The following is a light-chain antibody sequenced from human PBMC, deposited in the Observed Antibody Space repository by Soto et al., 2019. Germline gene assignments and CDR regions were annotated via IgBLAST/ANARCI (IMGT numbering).Light chain of an antibody. Sequence: QLVLTQSPSASASLGASVKLTCTLSRGHSNYAIAWHQQQPQKGPRFLERLHTDGRHIRGDGIPDRFSVSSSGAERYLVISSLQSDDEADYYCHTWGSGIQVFGGGTKLTVL. V-gene: IGLV4-69*01. CDR2: LHTDGRH. J-gene: IGLJ3*02. CDR3: HTWGSGIQV. CDR1: RGHSNYA.